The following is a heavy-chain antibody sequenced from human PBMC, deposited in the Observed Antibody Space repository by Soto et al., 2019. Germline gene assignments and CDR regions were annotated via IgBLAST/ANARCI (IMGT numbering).Heavy chain of an antibody. Sequence: QVQLQESGPGLVKPSQTLSLTCTVSGGSINSGGYCWSWIRQHPGKGLDWIGCISYGGSTSYNPSLKSRVTISVDTCKNQFSLKLTSVTAADTAVYYCSRWILVWGQGALITVSS. CDR2: ISYGGST. CDR3: SRWILV. D-gene: IGHD5-18*01. V-gene: IGHV4-31*03. J-gene: IGHJ4*02. CDR1: GGSINSGGYC.